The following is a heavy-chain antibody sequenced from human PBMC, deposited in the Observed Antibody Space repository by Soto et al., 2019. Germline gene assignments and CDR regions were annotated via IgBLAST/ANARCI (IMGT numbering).Heavy chain of an antibody. CDR2: IYYRENT. CDR1: GVSISSGDYY. D-gene: IGHD3-22*01. V-gene: IGHV4-30-4*01. CDR3: ASQHYYDSSGYYVVY. J-gene: IGHJ4*02. Sequence: PSETLSLTCTVSGVSISSGDYYWSWIRQPPGKGLEWIGYIYYRENTYSNPSLKSRVAISGDTSRNQFSLKLSSVTAADTAVYYCASQHYYDSSGYYVVYWGQGTLVTVS.